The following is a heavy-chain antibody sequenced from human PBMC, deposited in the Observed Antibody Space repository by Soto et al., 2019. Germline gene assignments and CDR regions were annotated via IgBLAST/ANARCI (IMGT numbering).Heavy chain of an antibody. CDR1: GGTFSSYA. Sequence: ASVKVSCKASGGTFSSYAISWVRQAPGQGLEWMGWINPNSGGTNYAQKFQGRVTMTRDTSISTAYMELSRLRSDDTAVYYCARKKLVGATELDYWGQGTLVTVSS. J-gene: IGHJ4*02. D-gene: IGHD1-26*01. V-gene: IGHV1-2*02. CDR3: ARKKLVGATELDY. CDR2: INPNSGGT.